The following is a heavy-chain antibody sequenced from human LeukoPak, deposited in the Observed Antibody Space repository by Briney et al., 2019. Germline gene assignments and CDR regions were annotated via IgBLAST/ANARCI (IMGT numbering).Heavy chain of an antibody. CDR2: IYPGDSDT. CDR1: GYIFTTYW. Sequence: GESLKISCKGSGYIFTTYWIGWVRQMPRKGLEWMGIIYPGDSDTRYSPSFQGHVTISADSSSSTAYLQWSSLKTSDTAIYYCASRKKGMATAGFDYWGQGTLVTVSS. D-gene: IGHD5-24*01. J-gene: IGHJ4*02. V-gene: IGHV5-51*01. CDR3: ASRKKGMATAGFDY.